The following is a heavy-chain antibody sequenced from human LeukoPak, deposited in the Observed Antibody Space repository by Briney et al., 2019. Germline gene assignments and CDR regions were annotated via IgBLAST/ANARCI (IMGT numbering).Heavy chain of an antibody. CDR2: INPGGSST. CDR1: GFTFSNYW. J-gene: IGHJ4*02. CDR3: ARSNQADDY. D-gene: IGHD4-11*01. V-gene: IGHV3-74*01. Sequence: GGSLRLSCAASGFTFSNYWMHWVRQVPGKGLVWVSRINPGGSSTTYADSVRGRFTISRDNAKNTLYLQMNSLRAEDTAVYYCARSNQADDYWGQGTLVTVSS.